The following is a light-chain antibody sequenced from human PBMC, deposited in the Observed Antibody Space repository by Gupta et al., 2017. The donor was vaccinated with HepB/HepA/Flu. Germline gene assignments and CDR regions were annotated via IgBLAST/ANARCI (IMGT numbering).Light chain of an antibody. Sequence: FMLTQPHSVSESPGKTVTISCTGSSGSIASNYVQWYQQRPGSAPTTVIYEDNQRPSGVPDRFSGSIDSSSNSASLTTSGLKTEDEADYYCQSYDSSTPVVFGGGTKLTAL. CDR3: QSYDSSTPVV. CDR1: SGSIASNY. V-gene: IGLV6-57*02. J-gene: IGLJ2*01. CDR2: EDN.